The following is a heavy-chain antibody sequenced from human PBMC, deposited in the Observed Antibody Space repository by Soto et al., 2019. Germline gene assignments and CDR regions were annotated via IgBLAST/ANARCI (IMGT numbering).Heavy chain of an antibody. V-gene: IGHV4-39*01. J-gene: IGHJ4*02. CDR1: GGSISSSSYY. Sequence: KPSETLSLTCTVSGGSISSSSYYWGWIRQPPGKGLEWIGSIYYSGSTYYNPSLKSRVTISVDTSKNQFSLKLSSVTAADTAVYYCARSLVKGGLPDYWGQGTLVTVSS. CDR3: ARSLVKGGLPDY. D-gene: IGHD3-16*02. CDR2: IYYSGST.